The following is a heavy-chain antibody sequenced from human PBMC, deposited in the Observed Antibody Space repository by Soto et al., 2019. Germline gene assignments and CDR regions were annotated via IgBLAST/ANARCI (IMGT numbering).Heavy chain of an antibody. CDR3: ARRYGGNFDY. J-gene: IGHJ4*02. CDR2: IYYSGST. V-gene: IGHV4-59*01. Sequence: SETLSLTCTVSGGSISSYYWSWIRQPPGKGLEWIGYIYYSGSTNYNPSLKSRVTISVDTSKNQFSLKLTSVTAADTAVYYCARRYGGNFDYRGQGTLVTVSS. CDR1: GGSISSYY. D-gene: IGHD1-26*01.